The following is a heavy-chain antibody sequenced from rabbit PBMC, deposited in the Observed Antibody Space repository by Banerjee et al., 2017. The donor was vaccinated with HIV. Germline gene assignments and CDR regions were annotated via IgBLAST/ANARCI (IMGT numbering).Heavy chain of an antibody. D-gene: IGHD1-1*01. CDR1: GFSFSNKAV. V-gene: IGHV1S45*01. CDR3: ARDTSSSFSSYGMDL. Sequence: QEQLVESGGGLVQPEGSLTLTCKASGFSFSNKAVMCWVRRAPGKGLEWIACIDAGSSGFTYFATWAKGRFTISKTSSTTVTLQMTRLTAADTATYFCARDTSSSFSSYGMDLWGPGTLVTVS. J-gene: IGHJ6*01. CDR2: IDAGSSGFT.